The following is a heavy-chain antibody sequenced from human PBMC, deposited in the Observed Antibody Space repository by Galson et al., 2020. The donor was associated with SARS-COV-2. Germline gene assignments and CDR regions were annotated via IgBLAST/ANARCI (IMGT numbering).Heavy chain of an antibody. CDR1: GYTFTDYY. D-gene: IGHD3-9*01. Sequence: ASVKVSCKASGYTFTDYYIHLVRQAPGQGLEWMGWVNPKSGGTKEAQKFQGRVTMTRDTSISIAYMELSRLRSDDTAVYYCARLRYDDILTGYVEDVWGQGTMVTVSS. CDR2: VNPKSGGT. J-gene: IGHJ6*02. CDR3: ARLRYDDILTGYVEDV. V-gene: IGHV1-2*02.